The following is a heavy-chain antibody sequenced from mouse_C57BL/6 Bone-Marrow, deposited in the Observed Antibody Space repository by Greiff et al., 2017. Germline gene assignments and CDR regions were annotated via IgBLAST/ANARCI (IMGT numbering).Heavy chain of an antibody. Sequence: VQLQQPGAELVRPGSSVKLSCKASGYTFTSYWMDWVKQRPGQGLEWIGNIYPSDSETHYNQKFKDKATLTVDKSSSTAYMQLSSLTSEDSAVYYCARSLYYDYDGGFAYWGQGTLVTVSA. V-gene: IGHV1-61*01. D-gene: IGHD2-4*01. CDR2: IYPSDSET. J-gene: IGHJ3*01. CDR1: GYTFTSYW. CDR3: ARSLYYDYDGGFAY.